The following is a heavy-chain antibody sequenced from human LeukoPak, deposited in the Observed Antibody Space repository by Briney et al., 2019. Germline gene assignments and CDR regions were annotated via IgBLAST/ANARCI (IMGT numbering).Heavy chain of an antibody. V-gene: IGHV4-59*01. Sequence: SETLSLTCTVSGGSISSYYWSWIRQPPGKGLEWIGYIYYSGSTNHNPSLKSRVTISVDTSKNQFSLKLSSVTAADTAVYYCARDLYDSSGYRFDYWGQGTLVTVSS. J-gene: IGHJ4*02. CDR2: IYYSGST. CDR1: GGSISSYY. CDR3: ARDLYDSSGYRFDY. D-gene: IGHD3-22*01.